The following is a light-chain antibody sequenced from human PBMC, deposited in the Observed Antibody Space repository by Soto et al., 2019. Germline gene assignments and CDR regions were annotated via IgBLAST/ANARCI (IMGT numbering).Light chain of an antibody. CDR1: QNINNY. Sequence: DIQMTQSPSSLSASVGDRVTITCRASQNINNYLSWFQQKPGKAPKLLIYAASTLQSGVPSRFSGSGSGTNFTLTVSSLQPADFATYSCQQSFSFPWTFGQGTKVDIK. CDR2: AAS. J-gene: IGKJ1*01. CDR3: QQSFSFPWT. V-gene: IGKV1-39*01.